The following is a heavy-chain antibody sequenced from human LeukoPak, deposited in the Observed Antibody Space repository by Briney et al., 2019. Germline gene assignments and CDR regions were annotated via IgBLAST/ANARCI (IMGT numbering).Heavy chain of an antibody. CDR3: ARDSHGDYVSRGYMDV. J-gene: IGHJ6*03. CDR1: GFTFSSYE. V-gene: IGHV3-48*03. CDR2: ISSSGSTI. D-gene: IGHD4-17*01. Sequence: GGSLRLSCAASGFTFSSYEMNWVRQAPGKGLEWVSYISSSGSTIYYADSVKGRFTISRDNAKNSLYLQMNSLRAEDTAVYYCARDSHGDYVSRGYMDVWGKGTTVTVSS.